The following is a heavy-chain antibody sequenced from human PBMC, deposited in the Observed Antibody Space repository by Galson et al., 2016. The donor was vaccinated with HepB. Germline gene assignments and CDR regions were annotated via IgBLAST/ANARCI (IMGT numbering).Heavy chain of an antibody. D-gene: IGHD1-26*01. J-gene: IGHJ4*02. CDR3: ARGDKWGWDY. Sequence: SLRLSCAASGFTFSYYAMNWVRQAPGRGLVWLANIKTDGSETHYVDSVEGRFTVSRDNAKNSMYLQMSGLGTEDTAGYYCARGDKWGWDYWGQGTLVTISS. CDR1: GFTFSYYA. V-gene: IGHV3-7*03. CDR2: IKTDGSET.